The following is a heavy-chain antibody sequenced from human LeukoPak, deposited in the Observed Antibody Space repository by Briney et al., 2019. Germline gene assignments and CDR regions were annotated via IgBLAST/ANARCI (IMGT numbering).Heavy chain of an antibody. CDR3: ARAVYCSGGRCYSRGHWFDL. D-gene: IGHD2-15*01. CDR2: IYTSGST. Sequence: SETLSLTCTVSGGSISSYYWSWIRQPAGKGLEWIGRIYTSGSTNYNPSLKSRVTISVDTSKNQFSLKLRSVTAADTAVYYCARAVYCSGGRCYSRGHWFDLWGQGPLVPVSS. CDR1: GGSISSYY. V-gene: IGHV4-4*07. J-gene: IGHJ5*02.